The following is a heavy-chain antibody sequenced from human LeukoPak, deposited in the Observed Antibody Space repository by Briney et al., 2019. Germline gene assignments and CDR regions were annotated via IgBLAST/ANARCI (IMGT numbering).Heavy chain of an antibody. CDR3: ARGLTGESGSYLTWFDP. D-gene: IGHD1-26*01. Sequence: SETLSLTCAVYGGSSSGYYWSWIRQPPGKGLEWIGEINHSGSTNYNPSLKSRVTISVDTSKNQFSLKLSSVTAADTAVYYCARGLTGESGSYLTWFDPWGQGTLVTVSS. J-gene: IGHJ5*02. CDR2: INHSGST. V-gene: IGHV4-34*01. CDR1: GGSSSGYY.